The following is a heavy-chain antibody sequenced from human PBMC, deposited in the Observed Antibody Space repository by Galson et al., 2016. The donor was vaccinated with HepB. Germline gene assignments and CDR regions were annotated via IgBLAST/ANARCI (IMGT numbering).Heavy chain of an antibody. CDR1: EFTFSTYD. J-gene: IGHJ3*02. CDR3: VREGSWLNTFDI. V-gene: IGHV3-33*01. Sequence: SLRLSCAASEFTFSTYDMHWVRQAPGKGLEWVAIIWYDGSNKYYADSVKGRFTISRDNAKNTLDLQMNRLRAEDTAVYYCVREGSWLNTFDIWGQGSMVIVSS. D-gene: IGHD3-22*01. CDR2: IWYDGSNK.